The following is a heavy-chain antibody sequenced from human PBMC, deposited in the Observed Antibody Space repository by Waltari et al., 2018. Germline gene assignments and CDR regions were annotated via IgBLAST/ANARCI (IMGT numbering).Heavy chain of an antibody. Sequence: QVQLVQSGGGVVQPGRSLRLSCAASGFTFSSYGMHWVRQAPGKGLEWVAVIWYDGSNKYYAESGKGRFTISRDNSKNTLYLQMNSLRAEDTAVYYCARDGFDSSGYWYFDYWGQGTLVTVSS. D-gene: IGHD3-22*01. CDR1: GFTFSSYG. CDR3: ARDGFDSSGYWYFDY. V-gene: IGHV3-33*01. CDR2: IWYDGSNK. J-gene: IGHJ4*02.